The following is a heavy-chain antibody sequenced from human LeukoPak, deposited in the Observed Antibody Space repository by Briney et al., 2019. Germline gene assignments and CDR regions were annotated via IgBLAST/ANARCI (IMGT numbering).Heavy chain of an antibody. Sequence: NTGESLKISCKSSGYSFTSHWIGWVRQMPGKGLEWMGIVYPSDSDTRYSPSFQGQVTISADKSIRTAYLQWNSLKASDTAMYYCASAVAVAGPDAFDIWGHGTMVTVSS. CDR2: VYPSDSDT. D-gene: IGHD6-19*01. J-gene: IGHJ3*02. CDR3: ASAVAVAGPDAFDI. CDR1: GYSFTSHW. V-gene: IGHV5-51*01.